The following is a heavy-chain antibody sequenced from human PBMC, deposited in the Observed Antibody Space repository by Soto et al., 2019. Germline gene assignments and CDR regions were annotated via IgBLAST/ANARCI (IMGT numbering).Heavy chain of an antibody. V-gene: IGHV1-18*01. CDR1: GYTFTRYG. Sequence: ASVKVSCKASGYTFTRYGIIWVRQAPGQGLEWMGWISAYNGNTNYAQKLQGRVTMTTDTSTSTAYMELSSLRSEDTAVYYCARDLGGWPDYWGQGTLVTVSS. D-gene: IGHD2-15*01. J-gene: IGHJ4*02. CDR2: ISAYNGNT. CDR3: ARDLGGWPDY.